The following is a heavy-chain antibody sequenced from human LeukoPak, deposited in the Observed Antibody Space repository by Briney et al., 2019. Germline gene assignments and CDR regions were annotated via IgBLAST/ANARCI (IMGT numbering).Heavy chain of an antibody. CDR1: GFTFSSYA. Sequence: GGSLRLSCAASGFTFSSYAMSWVRQAPGKGLEWVSTFSGSGGNTYYADSVKGRFTISRDNSKNTLYLQMNSLRAEDTAVYYCAKSGLNCFDYWAREPWSPSPQ. CDR2: FSGSGGNT. D-gene: IGHD2-15*01. V-gene: IGHV3-23*01. CDR3: AKSGLNCFDY. J-gene: IGHJ4*02.